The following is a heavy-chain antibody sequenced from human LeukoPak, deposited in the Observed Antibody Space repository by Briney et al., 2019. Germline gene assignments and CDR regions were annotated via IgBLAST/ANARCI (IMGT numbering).Heavy chain of an antibody. Sequence: GESLKISCKGSGYSFTSYWIGWVRQMPGKGLEWMGIIYTGDSDTRYSPSFQGQVTISADKSISTAYLQWSSLKASDTAMYYCARLEAYYDSSGYSNWFDPWGQGTLVTVSS. CDR1: GYSFTSYW. D-gene: IGHD3-22*01. J-gene: IGHJ5*02. CDR2: IYTGDSDT. CDR3: ARLEAYYDSSGYSNWFDP. V-gene: IGHV5-51*01.